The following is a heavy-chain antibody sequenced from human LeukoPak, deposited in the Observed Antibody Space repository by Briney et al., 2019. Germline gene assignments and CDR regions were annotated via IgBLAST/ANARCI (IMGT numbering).Heavy chain of an antibody. CDR3: AREGRVSGYDFDC. Sequence: GRSLRLSCAASGFTFSSYWMHWVRQAPGKGLVWVSRINSDGSSITYADSVKGRFTISRDNAKNTLFLQMNSLRVEDTAVYYCAREGRVSGYDFDCWGQGTLVTVSS. CDR1: GFTFSSYW. D-gene: IGHD5-12*01. J-gene: IGHJ4*02. CDR2: INSDGSSI. V-gene: IGHV3-74*03.